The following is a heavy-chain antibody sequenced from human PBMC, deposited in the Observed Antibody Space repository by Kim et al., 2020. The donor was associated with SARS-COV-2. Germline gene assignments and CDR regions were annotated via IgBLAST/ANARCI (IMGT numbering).Heavy chain of an antibody. CDR3: AKDELLVATTSFDP. V-gene: IGHV3-23*01. CDR2: ISCSGVST. J-gene: IGHJ5*02. D-gene: IGHD5-12*01. Sequence: GGSLRLSCTASGFTFSSYAINWVRQAPGKGLEWVSAISCSGVSTYYADSVKGRFTISRDNSKNTLYLQMNSLRAEDTAVYYCAKDELLVATTSFDPWGQGTLVTVSS. CDR1: GFTFSSYA.